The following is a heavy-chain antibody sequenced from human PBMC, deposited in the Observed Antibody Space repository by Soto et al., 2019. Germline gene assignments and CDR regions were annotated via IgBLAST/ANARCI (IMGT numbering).Heavy chain of an antibody. Sequence: QVQLVQSGAEVKKPGATEKVSCQASGYTFTSYDINWVRQATGQGLEWMGWMNPNSGNTGYAQKFQGRVTMTRNTSISTAYMELSSLRSEDTAVYYCARGINYYDSGDDAFDIWGQGTMVTVSS. CDR2: MNPNSGNT. CDR1: GYTFTSYD. V-gene: IGHV1-8*01. CDR3: ARGINYYDSGDDAFDI. D-gene: IGHD3-10*01. J-gene: IGHJ3*02.